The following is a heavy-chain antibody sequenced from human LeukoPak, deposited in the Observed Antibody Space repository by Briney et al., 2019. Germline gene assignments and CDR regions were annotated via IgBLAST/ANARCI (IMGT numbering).Heavy chain of an antibody. CDR2: INPSGGSTTNAGST. CDR1: GYTFTSYY. Sequence: GASVKVSCKASGYTFTSYYIHWVRQAPGQGLEWMGIINPSGGSTTNAGSTSYVPKFQGRVTMTTDKSTSTVYMELSSLRSEDTAVYYCARQGRSGYYSAFQWFDPWGQGTLVTVSS. J-gene: IGHJ5*02. D-gene: IGHD3-22*01. CDR3: ARQGRSGYYSAFQWFDP. V-gene: IGHV1-46*01.